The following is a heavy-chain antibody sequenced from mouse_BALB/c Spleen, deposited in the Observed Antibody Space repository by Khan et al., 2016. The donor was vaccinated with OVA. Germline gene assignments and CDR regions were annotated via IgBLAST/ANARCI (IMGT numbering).Heavy chain of an antibody. Sequence: EVELVESGGDSVKPGGSLKLSCAVSGFTFSTYAMSWVRQTPEKRLEWVASISSGGSTYYPDSVKGRFTISRDNARNIGYLQMTSLRSEDMAMYYCAREAYRYDEYYFDYWGQGTTLTVSS. D-gene: IGHD2-14*01. CDR2: ISSGGST. V-gene: IGHV5-6-5*01. CDR1: GFTFSTYA. CDR3: AREAYRYDEYYFDY. J-gene: IGHJ2*01.